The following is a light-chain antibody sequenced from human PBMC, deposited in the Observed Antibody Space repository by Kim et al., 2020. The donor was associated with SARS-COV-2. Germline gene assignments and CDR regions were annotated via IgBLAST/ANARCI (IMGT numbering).Light chain of an antibody. CDR2: KAS. CDR3: QQYDNY. J-gene: IGKJ2*01. V-gene: IGKV1-5*03. CDR1: QSNSMW. Sequence: STLSESVGDRGIITCRASQSNSMWLAWYQQKPGKAPKLLISKASSLQSGVPSRFSGSGSGTQFTLTISSLQPDDFGTYYCQQYDNYFGQGTKLEI.